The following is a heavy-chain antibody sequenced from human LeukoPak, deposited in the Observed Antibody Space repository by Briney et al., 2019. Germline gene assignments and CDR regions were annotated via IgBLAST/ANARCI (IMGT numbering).Heavy chain of an antibody. Sequence: ASVTVSCKASGYTFTSYYMHWVRQAPGQGLEWMGWIAPSSGDTNYAQKFQGRVTMTRDTSISTAYMELSRPTSDDTAMYYCARSILRPYYFDYWGQGTLVAVSS. J-gene: IGHJ4*02. CDR2: IAPSSGDT. V-gene: IGHV1-2*02. CDR3: ARSILRPYYFDY. CDR1: GYTFTSYY.